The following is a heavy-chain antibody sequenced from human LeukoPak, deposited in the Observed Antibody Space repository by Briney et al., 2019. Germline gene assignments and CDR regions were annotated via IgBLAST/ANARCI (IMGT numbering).Heavy chain of an antibody. J-gene: IGHJ6*02. CDR2: ISYDGSSK. CDR1: GFTFSSYA. Sequence: GRSLRLSCAASGFTFSSYAMHWVRQAPGKGLEWVAVISYDGSSKYYADSVKGRFTISRDNSKNTLYLQMNSLRAEDTAVYYCARAMAYYYYGMDVWGQGTTVTVSS. V-gene: IGHV3-30-3*01. D-gene: IGHD3-10*01. CDR3: ARAMAYYYYGMDV.